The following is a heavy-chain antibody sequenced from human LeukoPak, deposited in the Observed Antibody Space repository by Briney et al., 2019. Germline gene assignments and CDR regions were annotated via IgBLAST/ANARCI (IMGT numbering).Heavy chain of an antibody. CDR1: GFTFSNNA. V-gene: IGHV3-30*04. CDR3: ARTPGYSYYSGMDV. Sequence: GGSLRLSCAASGFTFSNNAMHWVRQAPGKGLEWVAVISYDGSNKYYADSVKGRLTISRDNSKNTLYLQMNSLRAEDTAVYYCARTPGYSYYSGMDVWGQGTAVTVSS. CDR2: ISYDGSNK. J-gene: IGHJ6*02. D-gene: IGHD5-12*01.